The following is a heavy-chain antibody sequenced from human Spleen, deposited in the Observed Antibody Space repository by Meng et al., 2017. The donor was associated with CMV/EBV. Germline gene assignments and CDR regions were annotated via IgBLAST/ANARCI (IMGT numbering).Heavy chain of an antibody. D-gene: IGHD3-9*01. CDR2: ISGSGGST. V-gene: IGHV3-23*01. CDR3: AKGSYFDWLPSSYGMDV. CDR1: GFTFSSYA. Sequence: GESLKISCAASGFTFSSYAMSWVRQAPGKGLEWVSAISGSGGSTYYADSVKGRFTISRDNSKNTLYLQMNSLRAEDTAVYYCAKGSYFDWLPSSYGMDVWGQGTTVTVSS. J-gene: IGHJ6*02.